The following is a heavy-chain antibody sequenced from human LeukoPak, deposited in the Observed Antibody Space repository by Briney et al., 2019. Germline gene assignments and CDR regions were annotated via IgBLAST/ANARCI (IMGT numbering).Heavy chain of an antibody. Sequence: SETLSLTCTVSGGSISSYYWSWIRQPPGKGLEWIGYIYYSGSTNYNPSLKSRVTISVDTSKNQFSLKLSSVTAADTAVYYCARDQYYYDSSGQVNFDYWGQGTLVTVSS. CDR1: GGSISSYY. V-gene: IGHV4-59*01. CDR3: ARDQYYYDSSGQVNFDY. J-gene: IGHJ4*02. CDR2: IYYSGST. D-gene: IGHD3-22*01.